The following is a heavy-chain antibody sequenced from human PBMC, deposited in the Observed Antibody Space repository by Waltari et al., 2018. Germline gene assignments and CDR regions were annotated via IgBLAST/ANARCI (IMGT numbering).Heavy chain of an antibody. D-gene: IGHD6-6*01. Sequence: QVQLQESGPGLVKPSETLSLTCAVSGYSISSGYYWGWIRQPPGKGLEWIGSIYHSGSTYYNPALKSRVTISVDTSKNQFSRKLSSVTAADTAVYYCARDSSSGFDPWGQGTLVTVSS. V-gene: IGHV4-38-2*02. CDR2: IYHSGST. CDR3: ARDSSSGFDP. CDR1: GYSISSGYY. J-gene: IGHJ5*02.